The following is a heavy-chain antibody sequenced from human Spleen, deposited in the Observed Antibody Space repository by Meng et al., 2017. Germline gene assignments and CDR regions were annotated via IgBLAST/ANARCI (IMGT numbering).Heavy chain of an antibody. CDR3: ARVEYQLLEFDP. D-gene: IGHD2-2*01. CDR1: GGSISRGDYF. Sequence: QVQLQESGPGLVKPSGTLSLTCAVSGGSISRGDYFWSWIRQPPGKGLEWIGYIYYSGTTYYKPSLKSRVIISVDTSKNQFSLKLSSVTAADAAMYFCARVEYQLLEFDPWGQGILVTVSS. J-gene: IGHJ5*02. CDR2: IYYSGTT. V-gene: IGHV4-30-4*01.